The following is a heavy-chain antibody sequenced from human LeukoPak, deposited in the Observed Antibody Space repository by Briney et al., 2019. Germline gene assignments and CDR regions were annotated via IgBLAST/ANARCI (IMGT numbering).Heavy chain of an antibody. Sequence: SETLSLTCAVSGGPISSSNWWSWVRQPPGKGLEWIGEIYHSGSTNYNPSLKSRVTISVDKSKNQFSLKLSSVTAADTAVYYYARDFSGSSYFDYWGQGTLVTVSS. CDR3: ARDFSGSSYFDY. CDR2: IYHSGST. CDR1: GGPISSSNW. V-gene: IGHV4-4*02. D-gene: IGHD1-26*01. J-gene: IGHJ4*02.